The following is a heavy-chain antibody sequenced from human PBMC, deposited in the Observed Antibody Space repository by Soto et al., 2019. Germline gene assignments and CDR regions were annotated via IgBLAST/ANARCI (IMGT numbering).Heavy chain of an antibody. V-gene: IGHV4-4*07. CDR1: GDSMTRYY. CDR3: ARDQSGAADI. D-gene: IGHD7-27*01. J-gene: IGHJ3*02. CDR2: ISATGTT. Sequence: QVQLRESGPGLVEPSETLSLPCTVSGDSMTRYYWSWIRQSAEKGLEWMGRISATGTTNYMPSLTSRITLSIGASKDLFSLNLRFVTAADTSVDFCARDQSGAADIWGQGTVVSVS.